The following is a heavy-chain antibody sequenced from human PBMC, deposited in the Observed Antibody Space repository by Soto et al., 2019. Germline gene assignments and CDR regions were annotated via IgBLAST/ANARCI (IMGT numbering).Heavy chain of an antibody. D-gene: IGHD4-4*01. CDR3: AKRTVVTTGPAFEV. J-gene: IGHJ6*02. CDR2: IYRGGSTV. Sequence: QVQLVESGGGLVKPGGSLRLSCAASGFTFSDFHMIWVRQAPGKGLEWISDIYRGGSTVSYADSVQGRFTISRDNAKNSLYLQLDSLRVEDKAVYYCAKRTVVTTGPAFEVWGQGNTVTISS. V-gene: IGHV3-11*01. CDR1: GFTFSDFH.